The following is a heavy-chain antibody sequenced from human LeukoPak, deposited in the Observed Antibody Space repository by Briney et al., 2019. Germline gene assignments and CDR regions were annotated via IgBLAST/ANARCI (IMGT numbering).Heavy chain of an antibody. CDR1: GGSISSSSYY. CDR3: ARLEMATIPVAFDL. CDR2: IYYSGST. D-gene: IGHD5-24*01. J-gene: IGHJ3*01. V-gene: IGHV4-39*01. Sequence: PSETLSLTCTVSGGSISSSSYYWGWIRQPPGKGLEWIGSIYYSGSTYYNPSLKSRATISVDTSKNQFSLKLSSVTAADTAVYYCARLEMATIPVAFDLWGQGTMVTVSS.